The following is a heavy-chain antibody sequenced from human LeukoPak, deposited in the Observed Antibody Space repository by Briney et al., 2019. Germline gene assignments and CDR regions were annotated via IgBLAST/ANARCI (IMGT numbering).Heavy chain of an antibody. D-gene: IGHD6-6*01. CDR2: ISYDGSNK. Sequence: GGSLRLSCAASGFTFSSCAMHWVRQAPGKGLEWVAVISYDGSNKYYADSVKGRFTISRDNSKNTLYLQMNSLRAEDTAVYYCARGLMRYSSSSLVDYWGQGTLVTVSS. V-gene: IGHV3-30-3*01. J-gene: IGHJ4*02. CDR1: GFTFSSCA. CDR3: ARGLMRYSSSSLVDY.